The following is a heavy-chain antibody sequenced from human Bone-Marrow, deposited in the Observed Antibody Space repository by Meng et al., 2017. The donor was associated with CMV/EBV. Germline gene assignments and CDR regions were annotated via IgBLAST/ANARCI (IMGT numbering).Heavy chain of an antibody. V-gene: IGHV3-7*03. CDR3: AKDFDIVVLQTKYY. CDR2: IKQDGSEK. J-gene: IGHJ4*02. D-gene: IGHD2-2*01. Sequence: GESLKISCAASGFTFSSYWMSWVRQAPGKGLEWVANIKQDGSEKYYVDSVKGRFTISRDNAKNSLYLQMNSLRAEDTAVYFCAKDFDIVVLQTKYYWGQGTLVTVSS. CDR1: GFTFSSYW.